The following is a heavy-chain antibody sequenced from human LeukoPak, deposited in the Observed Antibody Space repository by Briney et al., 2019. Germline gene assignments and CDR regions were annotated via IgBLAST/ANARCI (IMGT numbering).Heavy chain of an antibody. D-gene: IGHD1-26*01. Sequence: PGGSLRLSCAASGFTFSSYAMSWVRQAPGKGLEWVSAISGSGGSTYYADSVKGRFTISRDNSKNTLYLQMNSLRAEDTAVYYCAKARGGAVAGIVVVGATRGFNYWGQGTLVTASS. CDR1: GFTFSSYA. CDR2: ISGSGGST. J-gene: IGHJ4*02. CDR3: AKARGGAVAGIVVVGATRGFNY. V-gene: IGHV3-23*01.